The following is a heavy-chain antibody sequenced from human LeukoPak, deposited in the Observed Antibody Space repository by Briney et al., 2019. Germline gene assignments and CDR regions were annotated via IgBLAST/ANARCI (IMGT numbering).Heavy chain of an antibody. CDR3: ARGYSSVYYYYYYMDV. V-gene: IGHV1-2*02. D-gene: IGHD6-19*01. CDR2: INPNSGGT. CDR1: GYTSTGYY. J-gene: IGHJ6*03. Sequence: ASVKVSCKASGYTSTGYYMHWVRQAPGQGLEWMGWINPNSGGTNYAQKFQGRVTMTRDTSISTAYMELSRLRSDDTAVYYCARGYSSVYYYYYYMDVWGKGTTVTVSS.